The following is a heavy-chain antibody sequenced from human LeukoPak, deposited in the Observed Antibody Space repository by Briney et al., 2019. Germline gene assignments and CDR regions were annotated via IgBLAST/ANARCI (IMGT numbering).Heavy chain of an antibody. V-gene: IGHV3-21*01. Sequence: PGGSLRLSCEASGFTFSAYAMTWVRQAPGKGLEWVSSISSSSSYIYYADSVKGRFTISRDNAKNSLYLQMNSLRAEDTAVYYCARGPAPDYWGQGTLVTVSS. D-gene: IGHD2-15*01. CDR3: ARGPAPDY. CDR2: ISSSSSYI. CDR1: GFTFSAYA. J-gene: IGHJ4*02.